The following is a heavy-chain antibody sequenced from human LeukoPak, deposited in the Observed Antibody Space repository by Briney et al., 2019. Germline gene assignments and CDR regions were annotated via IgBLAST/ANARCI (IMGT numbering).Heavy chain of an antibody. V-gene: IGHV3-23*01. D-gene: IGHD6-19*01. J-gene: IGHJ4*02. Sequence: QTGGSLRLSCAASGFTFSSYAMSWVRQAPGKGLEWVSAISGSGGSTYYADSVKGRFTISRDNSKNTLYLQMNCLRAEDTAVYYCAKYSAVAGSVYFDYWGQGTLVTVSS. CDR3: AKYSAVAGSVYFDY. CDR2: ISGSGGST. CDR1: GFTFSSYA.